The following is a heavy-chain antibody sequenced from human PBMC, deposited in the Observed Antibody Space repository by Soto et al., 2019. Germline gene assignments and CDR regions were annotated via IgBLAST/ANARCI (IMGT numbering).Heavy chain of an antibody. CDR3: ARLPFPNMYFDY. J-gene: IGHJ4*02. CDR1: GFTVSSNY. CDR2: IYSGGST. Sequence: SLRLSCAASGFTVSSNYMSWVRQAPGKGLEWVSVIYSGGSTYYADSVKGRFTISRDNSKNTLYLQMNSLRAEDTAVYYCARLPFPNMYFDYWGQGTLVTVSS. V-gene: IGHV3-53*01.